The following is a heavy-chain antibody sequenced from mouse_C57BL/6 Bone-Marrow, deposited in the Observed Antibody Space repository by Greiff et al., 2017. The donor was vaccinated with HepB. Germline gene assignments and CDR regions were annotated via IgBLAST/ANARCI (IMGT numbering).Heavy chain of an antibody. CDR3: ARTYDEYLYFDE. CDR2: LYPGSGST. V-gene: IGHV1-55*01. CDR1: GYTFTSYW. D-gene: IGHD5-1*01. Sequence: QVQLQQPGAELVKPGASVKMSCKASGYTFTSYWITWVKQRPGQGLEWIGDLYPGSGSTNYNEKFKSKATLPVDTSSSTAYMQLSSLTSEDSAVYYCARTYDEYLYFDEGGKGSTLTV. J-gene: IGHJ2*01.